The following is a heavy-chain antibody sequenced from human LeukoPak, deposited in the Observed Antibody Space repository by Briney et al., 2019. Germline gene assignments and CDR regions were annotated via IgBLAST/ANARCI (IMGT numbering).Heavy chain of an antibody. CDR1: GFTFSSYS. CDR3: ARVAAELSPPDY. V-gene: IGHV3-21*01. Sequence: EGSLRLSCAASGFTFSSYSMNWVRQAPGKGLEWVSSISSSSSYIYYADSVKGRFTISRDNAKNSLYLQMNSLRAEDTAVYYCARVAAELSPPDYWGQGTLVTVSS. J-gene: IGHJ4*02. D-gene: IGHD3-16*02. CDR2: ISSSSSYI.